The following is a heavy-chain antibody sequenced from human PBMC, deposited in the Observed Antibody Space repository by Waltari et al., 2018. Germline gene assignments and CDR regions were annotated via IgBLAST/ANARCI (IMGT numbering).Heavy chain of an antibody. J-gene: IGHJ1*01. CDR1: GFTFDDYA. D-gene: IGHD3-10*01. Sequence: EVQLVESGGGLVQPGRSLRLSCAASGFTFDDYAMHWVRQAPGKGLEWVSGISWNSGSIGYADSVKGRVTIARDNAKNSLYLQMNRLRAEDTGLYYCAKDMGGYYPGSNFQHWGQGTLVTVSS. V-gene: IGHV3-9*01. CDR2: ISWNSGSI. CDR3: AKDMGGYYPGSNFQH.